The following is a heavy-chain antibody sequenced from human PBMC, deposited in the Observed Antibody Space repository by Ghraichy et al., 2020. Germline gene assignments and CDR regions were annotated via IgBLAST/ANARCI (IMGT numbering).Heavy chain of an antibody. Sequence: GGSLRLSCAASGFTFSSYAMHWVRQAPGKGLEWVAVISYDGSNKYYADSVKGRFTISRDNSKNTLYLQMNSLRAEDTAVYYCAREEDYYDSSGYYSRAFDIWGQGTMVTVSS. CDR1: GFTFSSYA. CDR2: ISYDGSNK. D-gene: IGHD3-22*01. CDR3: AREEDYYDSSGYYSRAFDI. J-gene: IGHJ3*02. V-gene: IGHV3-30*04.